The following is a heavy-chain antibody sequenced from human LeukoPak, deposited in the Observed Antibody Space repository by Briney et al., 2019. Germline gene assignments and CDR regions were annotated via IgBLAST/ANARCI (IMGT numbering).Heavy chain of an antibody. D-gene: IGHD2-15*01. J-gene: IGHJ4*02. CDR1: GSTFSGYS. Sequence: GGSLRLSCAASGSTFSGYSLTWVRQAPGKGLEWVSSISNTGSYTYYLDSVKGRFTISRDNAKNSLYLQMNSLRAEDTAVYYCARDYCSGGSCYEPFDYWGQGTLVTVSS. CDR2: ISNTGSYT. CDR3: ARDYCSGGSCYEPFDY. V-gene: IGHV3-21*01.